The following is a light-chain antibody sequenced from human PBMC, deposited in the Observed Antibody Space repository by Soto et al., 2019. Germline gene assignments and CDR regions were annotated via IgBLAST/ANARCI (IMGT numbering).Light chain of an antibody. CDR2: DAS. V-gene: IGKV1-5*01. CDR3: QQYNSYSPDT. Sequence: DIRVTQSPSTLSASVGDRVTITCRASQSISSWLAWYQQKPGKAPKLLIYDASSLESGVPSRFSGSGSGTEFTLTISSLQPDDFATYYCQQYNSYSPDTFGQGTKLEIK. CDR1: QSISSW. J-gene: IGKJ2*01.